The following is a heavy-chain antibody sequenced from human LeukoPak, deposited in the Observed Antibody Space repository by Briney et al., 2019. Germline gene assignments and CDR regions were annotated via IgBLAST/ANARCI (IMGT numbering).Heavy chain of an antibody. CDR3: ARDSTVRGVIMDY. CDR1: GFTFSSYG. Sequence: GRSLRLSCAASGFTFSSYGMHWVRQAPGKGLEWVAVIWYDGSNKYYADSVKGRFTISRDNSKNTLYLQMNSLRAEDTAMYYCARDSTVRGVIMDYWGQGTLVTVSS. CDR2: IWYDGSNK. J-gene: IGHJ4*02. V-gene: IGHV3-33*01. D-gene: IGHD3-10*01.